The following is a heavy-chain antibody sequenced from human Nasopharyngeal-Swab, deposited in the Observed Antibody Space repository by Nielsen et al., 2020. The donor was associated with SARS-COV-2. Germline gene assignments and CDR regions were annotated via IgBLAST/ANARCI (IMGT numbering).Heavy chain of an antibody. CDR1: GFTVSSNY. CDR3: ARGYYYDSSGYFDY. CDR2: IDWDDDK. J-gene: IGHJ4*02. V-gene: IGHV2-70*11. Sequence: LRLSCAASGFTVSSNYMSWVRQPPGKALEWLARIDWDDDKYYSTSLKTRLTISKDTSKNQVVLTMTNMDPVDTATYYCARGYYYDSSGYFDYWGQGTLVTVSS. D-gene: IGHD3-22*01.